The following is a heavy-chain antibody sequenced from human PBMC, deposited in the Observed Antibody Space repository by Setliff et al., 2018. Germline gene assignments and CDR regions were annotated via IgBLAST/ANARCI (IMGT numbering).Heavy chain of an antibody. Sequence: GSLKISCAAPELIFSHTWMNWVRQAPEKGLEWVANIHQDGSERHYVDSVKGRFTISRDNAKNSLYLQMNSLRAEDTALYYCAKDRGFWDAFDIWGQGTMVTVSS. CDR2: IHQDGSER. D-gene: IGHD3-10*01. CDR3: AKDRGFWDAFDI. CDR1: ELIFSHTW. V-gene: IGHV3-7*03. J-gene: IGHJ3*02.